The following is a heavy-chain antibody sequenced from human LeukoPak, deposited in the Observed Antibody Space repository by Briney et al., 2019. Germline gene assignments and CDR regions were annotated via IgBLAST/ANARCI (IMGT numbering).Heavy chain of an antibody. CDR3: ARRTTVTTGCFDY. CDR1: GGSISTYY. D-gene: IGHD4-11*01. J-gene: IGHJ4*02. V-gene: IGHV4-4*07. CDR2: IYASGGT. Sequence: SETLSLTCSVSGGSISTYYWSWIRQPAGKGLEWIWRIYASGGTNYNPSLKSRVTMSVDTSTNQFSLRLSSVTAADTAVYYCARRTTVTTGCFDYWGQGTLVTVSS.